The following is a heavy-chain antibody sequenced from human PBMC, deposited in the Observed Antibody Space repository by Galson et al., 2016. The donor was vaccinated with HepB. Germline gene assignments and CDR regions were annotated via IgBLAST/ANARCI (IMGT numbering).Heavy chain of an antibody. D-gene: IGHD1-26*01. V-gene: IGHV1-69*13. CDR1: GGTFSSYA. Sequence: SVKVSCKASGGTFSSYALNWVRQAPGQGLEWMGGIIPIFGTANSAQKFQGRVTITADESTSTTYMELSSLRSDDTAVYYCATIRTSIVGVTTDHYYYAMDVWGHGTAVTVSS. J-gene: IGHJ6*02. CDR3: ATIRTSIVGVTTDHYYYAMDV. CDR2: IIPIFGTA.